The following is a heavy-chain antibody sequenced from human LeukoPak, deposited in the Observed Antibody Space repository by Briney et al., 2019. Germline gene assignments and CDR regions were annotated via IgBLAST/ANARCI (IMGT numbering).Heavy chain of an antibody. CDR2: INHSGYT. V-gene: IGHV4-34*01. J-gene: IGHJ4*02. Sequence: SETLSLTCAVYGETSFSSYYWSWIRQTPGGALEWIGEINHSGYTNYNPSLKSRVTLSIDTSKNQFSLRVTSVTAAHTAVYYCSRQVVGNDYWGQGTLVTVSS. D-gene: IGHD3-22*01. CDR3: SRQVVGNDY. CDR1: GETSFSSYY.